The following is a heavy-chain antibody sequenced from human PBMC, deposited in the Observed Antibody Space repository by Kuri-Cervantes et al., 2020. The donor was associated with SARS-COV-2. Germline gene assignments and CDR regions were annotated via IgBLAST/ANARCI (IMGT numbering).Heavy chain of an antibody. V-gene: IGHV3-30*18. J-gene: IGHJ5*02. CDR2: ISYDGINK. CDR1: GFTCSSYG. Sequence: GESLKISCAASGFTCSSYGMHWVRQAPGKGLEWVAVISYDGINKYYAGSVKGRFTISRDNSKNTLYLQMNSLRAEDTAVYYCAKSSGTADGGFDPWGQGTLVTVSS. D-gene: IGHD6-19*01. CDR3: AKSSGTADGGFDP.